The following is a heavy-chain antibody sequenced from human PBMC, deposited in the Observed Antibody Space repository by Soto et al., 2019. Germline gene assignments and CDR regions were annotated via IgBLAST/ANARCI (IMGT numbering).Heavy chain of an antibody. J-gene: IGHJ6*03. D-gene: IGHD3-9*01. CDR1: GFTFTSSA. Sequence: GASVKVSCKASGFTFTSSAMQWVRQARGQRLEWIGWIVVGSGNTNYAQKFQERVTITRDMSTSTAYMELSSLRSEDTAVYYCAAGQYDILTGSPPVPVYYYYYMDVWGKGTTVTVSS. V-gene: IGHV1-58*02. CDR2: IVVGSGNT. CDR3: AAGQYDILTGSPPVPVYYYYYMDV.